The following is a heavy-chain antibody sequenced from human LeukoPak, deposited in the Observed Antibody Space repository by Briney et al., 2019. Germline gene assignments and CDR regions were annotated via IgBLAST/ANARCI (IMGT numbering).Heavy chain of an antibody. V-gene: IGHV4-59*01. Sequence: SETLSLTCSGSGGSINNYYWSWIRQPPGKGLEWIGYIHYSGSTDYNPSLRSRVTISVDTSRNQFSVKLSSVTAADTAVYYCARYSYDRSGYYCRFDYWGRGTLVTVSS. J-gene: IGHJ4*02. D-gene: IGHD3-22*01. CDR1: GGSINNYY. CDR3: ARYSYDRSGYYCRFDY. CDR2: IHYSGST.